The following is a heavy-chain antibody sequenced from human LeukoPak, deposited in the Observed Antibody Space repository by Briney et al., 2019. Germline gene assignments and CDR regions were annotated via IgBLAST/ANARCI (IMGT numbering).Heavy chain of an antibody. CDR1: GYTFTGYY. Sequence: GASVKVSCKASGYTFTGYYMHWVRQAPGQGLEWMGWINPNSGGTNYAQKFQGRVTMTRDTSTSTAYMELSRLRSDDTAVYYCANRIAALNAFDIWGQGTMVTVST. CDR3: ANRIAALNAFDI. J-gene: IGHJ3*02. V-gene: IGHV1-2*02. CDR2: INPNSGGT. D-gene: IGHD6-6*01.